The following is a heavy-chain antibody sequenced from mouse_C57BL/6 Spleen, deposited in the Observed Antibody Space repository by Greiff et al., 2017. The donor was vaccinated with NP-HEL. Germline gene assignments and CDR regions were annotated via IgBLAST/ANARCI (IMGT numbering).Heavy chain of an antibody. CDR1: GYTFTDYY. D-gene: IGHD1-1*01. Sequence: EVQLQESGPVLVKPGASVKMSCKASGYTFTDYYMNWVKQSHGKSLEWIGVINPYNGGTSYNQKFKGKATLTVDKSSSTAYMELNSLTSEDSAVYYCAREVLLRYFDYWGQGTTLTVSS. CDR2: INPYNGGT. V-gene: IGHV1-19*01. J-gene: IGHJ2*01. CDR3: AREVLLRYFDY.